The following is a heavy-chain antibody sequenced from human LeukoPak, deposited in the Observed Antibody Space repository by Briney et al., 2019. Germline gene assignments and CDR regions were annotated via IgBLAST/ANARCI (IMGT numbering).Heavy chain of an antibody. Sequence: GGSLRLSCAASEFTFSSYAMSWVRQAPGKGLEWVSAISSSGGSTYYADSVKGRFTISRDNSKNTLYLQMNSLRAEDTAVYYCAKGQVRGVIINYYYYGMDVWGQGTTVTVSS. V-gene: IGHV3-23*01. D-gene: IGHD3-10*01. CDR3: AKGQVRGVIINYYYYGMDV. CDR2: ISSSGGST. CDR1: EFTFSSYA. J-gene: IGHJ6*02.